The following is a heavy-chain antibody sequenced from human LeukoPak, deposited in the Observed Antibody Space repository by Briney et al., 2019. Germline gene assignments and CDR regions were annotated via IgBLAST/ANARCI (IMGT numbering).Heavy chain of an antibody. CDR2: ISSSSSSSSSSSPT. CDR1: GFTFSSYS. Sequence: GGSLRLSCVASGFTFSSYSINWVRQAPGKGLEWVSHISSSSSSSSSSSPTYYADSVKGRFTISRDDAKNSLYLQMNSLRAEDTALYYCVRDCSYAFDLWGQGTMVSVSS. V-gene: IGHV3-48*01. J-gene: IGHJ3*01. D-gene: IGHD6-13*01. CDR3: VRDCSYAFDL.